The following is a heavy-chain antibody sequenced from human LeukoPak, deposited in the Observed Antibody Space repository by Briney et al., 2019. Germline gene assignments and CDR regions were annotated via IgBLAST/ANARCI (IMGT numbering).Heavy chain of an antibody. J-gene: IGHJ4*02. CDR3: ARARPDTAMAVDY. D-gene: IGHD5-18*01. Sequence: SETLSLTCTVSGGSITSYYWSWVRQPPGKGLEWIGYIYNSGSTKYNPSLKSRVTVSVDTSKNQFSLKLSSVTAADTAVYYCARARPDTAMAVDYWGQGTLVTVSS. CDR2: IYNSGST. CDR1: GGSITSYY. V-gene: IGHV4-59*01.